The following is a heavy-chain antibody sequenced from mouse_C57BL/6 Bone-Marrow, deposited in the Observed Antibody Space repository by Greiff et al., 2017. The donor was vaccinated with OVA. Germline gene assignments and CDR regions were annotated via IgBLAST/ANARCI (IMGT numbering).Heavy chain of an antibody. J-gene: IGHJ1*03. CDR1: GYAFSSYW. Sequence: VQLQQSGAELVKPGASVKISCKASGYAFSSYWMNWVKQRPGKGLEWIGQIYPGDGDTNYNGKFKGEATLTADKSSSTAYMQLSSLTSEDSAVYFCARGGSLWYFDVWGTGTTVTVSS. CDR2: IYPGDGDT. V-gene: IGHV1-80*01. D-gene: IGHD6-2*01. CDR3: ARGGSLWYFDV.